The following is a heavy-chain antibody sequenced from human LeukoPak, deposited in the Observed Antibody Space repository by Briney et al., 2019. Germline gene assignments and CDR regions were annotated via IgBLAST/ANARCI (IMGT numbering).Heavy chain of an antibody. CDR2: VTGSSSNT. CDR3: ARSPGEVVNPEYAFDI. J-gene: IGHJ3*02. V-gene: IGHV3-23*01. D-gene: IGHD3-10*01. Sequence: GGSLRLSCAASGFNFGNYAMTWVRQAPGKGLEWVSGVTGSSSNTYYADSVKGRFTISRDNSKNTLYLQMGSLRAEDMAVYYCARSPGEVVNPEYAFDIWGQGTMVTVSS. CDR1: GFNFGNYA.